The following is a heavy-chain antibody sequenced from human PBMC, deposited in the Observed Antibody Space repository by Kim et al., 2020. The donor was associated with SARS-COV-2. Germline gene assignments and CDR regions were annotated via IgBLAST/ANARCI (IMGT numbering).Heavy chain of an antibody. Sequence: GGSLRLSCAASMITLSGYEINWVRQAPGKGLEWVAFINGDGNRYYGDSVKGRFTISTDSAKHSVDLLMNSLRVEDTGVYYCAGSLSSWFSWGDYWGQGTLVTVSS. CDR2: INGDGNR. CDR1: MITLSGYE. D-gene: IGHD6-13*01. J-gene: IGHJ4*02. CDR3: AGSLSSWFSWGDY. V-gene: IGHV3-48*03.